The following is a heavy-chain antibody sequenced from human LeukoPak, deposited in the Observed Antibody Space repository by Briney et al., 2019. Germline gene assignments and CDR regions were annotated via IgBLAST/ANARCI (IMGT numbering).Heavy chain of an antibody. CDR3: ASPYDSSGYYRSYWYFDL. CDR1: GGTFISYA. J-gene: IGHJ2*01. V-gene: IGHV1-69*06. Sequence: ASVKVSCKASGGTFISYAISWVRQAPGQGLEWMGGIIPIFGTANYAQKFQGRVTITADKSTSTAYMELSSLRSEDTAVYYCASPYDSSGYYRSYWYFDLWGRGTLVTVSS. CDR2: IIPIFGTA. D-gene: IGHD3-22*01.